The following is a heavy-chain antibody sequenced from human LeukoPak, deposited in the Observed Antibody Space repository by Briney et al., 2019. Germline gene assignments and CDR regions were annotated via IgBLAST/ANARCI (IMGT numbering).Heavy chain of an antibody. Sequence: GGSLRLSCAASGFTFSSYSMNWVRQAPGKGLEWVSSISSSSSYIYYADSVKGRFTISRDNAKNSLYLQMNSLRAEDTAVYYCARPIMVRGVNGAFDIWGQGTMVTVSS. D-gene: IGHD3-10*01. CDR2: ISSSSSYI. J-gene: IGHJ3*02. CDR1: GFTFSSYS. V-gene: IGHV3-21*01. CDR3: ARPIMVRGVNGAFDI.